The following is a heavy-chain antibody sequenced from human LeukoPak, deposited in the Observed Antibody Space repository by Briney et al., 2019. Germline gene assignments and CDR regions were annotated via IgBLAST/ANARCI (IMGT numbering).Heavy chain of an antibody. V-gene: IGHV3-7*03. Sequence: GGSVRLSCVASGFRFCDTIMRWVRQAGGWGRVWGARMKEGGSDENYVASVRGRLIITRDKATDSLDLQLNSLRAEDRAVYCCARGGAGGGYFPTWGQGILVIVSS. J-gene: IGHJ1*01. CDR2: MKEGGSDE. CDR3: ARGGAGGGYFPT. D-gene: IGHD3-16*01. CDR1: GFRFCDTI.